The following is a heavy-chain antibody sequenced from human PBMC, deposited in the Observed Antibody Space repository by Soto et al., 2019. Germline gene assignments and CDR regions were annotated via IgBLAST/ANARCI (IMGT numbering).Heavy chain of an antibody. Sequence: GGSLRLSCAASGFTFSSYAMSWVRQAPGKGLEWVSAISGSGGSTYYADSVKGRFTISRDNSKNTLYLQMNSLRAEDTAVYYCAKNKRDGSGWYYWFDPWGQGILVTVSS. J-gene: IGHJ5*02. CDR3: AKNKRDGSGWYYWFDP. V-gene: IGHV3-23*01. D-gene: IGHD6-19*01. CDR1: GFTFSSYA. CDR2: ISGSGGST.